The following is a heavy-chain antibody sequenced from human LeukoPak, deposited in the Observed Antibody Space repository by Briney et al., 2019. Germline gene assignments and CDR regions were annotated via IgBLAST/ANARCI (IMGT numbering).Heavy chain of an antibody. J-gene: IGHJ6*02. CDR1: GFTFSSYW. D-gene: IGHD5-12*01. V-gene: IGHV3-7*01. Sequence: GGSLRLSCAASGFTFSSYWMSWVRQAPGKGLEWVANIEQDGSEKYYVDSVKGRFTISRDNAKNSLYLQMNSLRAEDTDVYYCARVGSGYDWSYYYYGMDVWGQGTTVTVSS. CDR2: IEQDGSEK. CDR3: ARVGSGYDWSYYYYGMDV.